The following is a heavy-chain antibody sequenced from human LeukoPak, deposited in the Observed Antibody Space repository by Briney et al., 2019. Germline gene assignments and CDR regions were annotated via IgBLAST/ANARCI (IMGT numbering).Heavy chain of an antibody. V-gene: IGHV3-21*01. CDR1: GFTFDDYG. J-gene: IGHJ4*02. D-gene: IGHD6-13*01. Sequence: PGGSLRLSCAASGFTFDDYGMDWVRQAPGKGLEWVSSISSSSSYIYYADSVKGRFTISRDNAKNSLYLQMNSLRAEDTAVYYCARDLLAAADYWGQGTLVTVSS. CDR3: ARDLLAAADY. CDR2: ISSSSSYI.